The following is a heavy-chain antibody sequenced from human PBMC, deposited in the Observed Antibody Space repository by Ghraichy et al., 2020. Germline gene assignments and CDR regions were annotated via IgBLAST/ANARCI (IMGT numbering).Heavy chain of an antibody. Sequence: GGSLRLSCAASEFTVSFNYMSWVRQAPGKGLEWVSVIYSGGATYYADSVEGRFTISRDNSKNTLYLQMNSLRVDDTAVYYCAGIRTGYWYFDLWGRGTLVTVSS. CDR1: EFTVSFNY. CDR2: IYSGGAT. CDR3: AGIRTGYWYFDL. V-gene: IGHV3-66*01. D-gene: IGHD1-1*01. J-gene: IGHJ2*01.